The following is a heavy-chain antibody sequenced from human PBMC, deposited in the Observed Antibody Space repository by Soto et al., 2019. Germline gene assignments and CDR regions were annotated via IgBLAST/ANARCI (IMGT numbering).Heavy chain of an antibody. V-gene: IGHV4-39*01. Sequence: QLQLQESGPGLVKPSETLSLTCTVSGGSISSSSYYWGWIRQPPGKGLEWIGSIYYSGSTYYNPSRKGRVSISVDTARPQVSLKLSSVTGADTAVYSGAGHAVHGRGFTDYWGQGTLVTVSS. J-gene: IGHJ4*02. CDR2: IYYSGST. CDR3: AGHAVHGRGFTDY. CDR1: GGSISSSSYY.